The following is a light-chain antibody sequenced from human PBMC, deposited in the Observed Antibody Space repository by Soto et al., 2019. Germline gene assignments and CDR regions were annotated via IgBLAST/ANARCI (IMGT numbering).Light chain of an antibody. CDR2: DAS. J-gene: IGKJ4*01. Sequence: EIVLTQSPGTLSLSPGGRATLSCRASQSVRSSYLAWYQQRPGQAPRLLIFDASFRATGIPDRFSGSGSGTXFTLTXSXLEPEGFAVYYCQHYGSPLTSGGGTKVEIK. CDR3: QHYGSPLT. V-gene: IGKV3-20*01. CDR1: QSVRSSY.